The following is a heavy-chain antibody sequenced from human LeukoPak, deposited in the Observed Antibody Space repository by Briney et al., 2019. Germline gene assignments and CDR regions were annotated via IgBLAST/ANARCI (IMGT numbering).Heavy chain of an antibody. J-gene: IGHJ4*02. CDR2: IYTSETT. V-gene: IGHV4-4*09. D-gene: IGHD6-19*01. Sequence: PSETLSLTCTVSGASISSYYWSWIRQPPGKGLEWIGYIYTSETTNYNPSLRSRVTISIDTSKNQFSLRLSSVTAADTAVYYCARHRSPSSLSYFDIWGQGTLVIVSP. CDR1: GASISSYY. CDR3: ARHRSPSSLSYFDI.